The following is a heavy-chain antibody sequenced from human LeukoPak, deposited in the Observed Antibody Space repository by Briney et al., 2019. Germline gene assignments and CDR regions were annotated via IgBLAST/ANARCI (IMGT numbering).Heavy chain of an antibody. J-gene: IGHJ4*02. V-gene: IGHV1-2*02. Sequence: ASVKVSCKASGYAFSVYYMHWVRQAPGQALEWMGWINPSNGGTNYAQNFQGRVTMTRDTSISTAYMELSSLTSDDTAVYYCARGPTYYDSSGYRLEYWGQGTLVTVSS. CDR1: GYAFSVYY. CDR3: ARGPTYYDSSGYRLEY. CDR2: INPSNGGT. D-gene: IGHD3-22*01.